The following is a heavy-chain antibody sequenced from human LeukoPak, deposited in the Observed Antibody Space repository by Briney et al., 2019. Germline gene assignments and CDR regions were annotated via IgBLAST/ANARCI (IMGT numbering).Heavy chain of an antibody. D-gene: IGHD2-21*02. V-gene: IGHV3-7*01. Sequence: GGSLRLSWVASRFTFSNYWMSWVRQAPGKGLEWVANINQDGSKKRYADSMKGRFTISRDNAKESLYLQLNSLRAEGTAVYYCAKWGPYCVGDYCPALDSWGPGTLVTVSS. CDR1: RFTFSNYW. CDR3: AKWGPYCVGDYCPALDS. J-gene: IGHJ4*02. CDR2: INQDGSKK.